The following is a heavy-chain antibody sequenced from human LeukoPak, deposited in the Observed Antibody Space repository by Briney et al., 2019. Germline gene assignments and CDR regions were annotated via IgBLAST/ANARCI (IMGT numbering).Heavy chain of an antibody. CDR2: ISYDGSNK. CDR1: GFTFSSYA. Sequence: GGSLRLSCAASGFTFSSYAMHWVRQAPGKGLEWVAVISYDGSNKYYADSVKGRFTISSDNSKNTLYLQMNSLRAEDTAVYYCAREACPYRLCYYDSSGYSLNYYFDYWGQGTLVTVSS. CDR3: AREACPYRLCYYDSSGYSLNYYFDY. V-gene: IGHV3-30-3*01. D-gene: IGHD3-22*01. J-gene: IGHJ4*02.